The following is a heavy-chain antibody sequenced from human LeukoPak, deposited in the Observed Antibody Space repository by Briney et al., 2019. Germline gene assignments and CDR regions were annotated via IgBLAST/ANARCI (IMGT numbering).Heavy chain of an antibody. Sequence: SSETLSLTCTVSGGSISSHYWSWIRQPPGKGLEWIGYIYYSGSTNYNPSLKSRVTISVDTSKNQFSLKLSSVTAADTAVYYCARQKIAAAAVDYWGQGTLVTVSS. CDR2: IYYSGST. CDR3: ARQKIAAAAVDY. CDR1: GGSISSHY. J-gene: IGHJ4*02. D-gene: IGHD6-13*01. V-gene: IGHV4-59*08.